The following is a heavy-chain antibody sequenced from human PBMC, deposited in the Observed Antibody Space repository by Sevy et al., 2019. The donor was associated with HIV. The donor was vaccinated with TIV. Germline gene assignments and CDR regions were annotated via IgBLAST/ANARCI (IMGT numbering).Heavy chain of an antibody. CDR1: GYTFTSYY. CDR2: INPSGGST. J-gene: IGHJ6*03. D-gene: IGHD3-22*01. V-gene: IGHV1-46*01. CDR3: ATEVCISSGYESYYYYYMDV. Sequence: ASVKVSCKASGYTFTSYYMHWVRQAPGQGLEWMGIINPSGGSTSYAQKFQGRVTMTRDTSTSTVYMVLSSPRSEDTAVYYCATEVCISSGYESYYYYYMDVWGKGTTVTVSS.